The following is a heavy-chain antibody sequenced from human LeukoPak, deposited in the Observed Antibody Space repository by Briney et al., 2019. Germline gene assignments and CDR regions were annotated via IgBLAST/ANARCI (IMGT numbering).Heavy chain of an antibody. CDR3: ARGRSWYQLLSRCWFDP. Sequence: SETLSLTCAVSGGSISSGGYSWSWIRQPPGKGLEWIGYIYHSGSTYYNPSLKSRVTISVDRSKNQFSLKLSSVTAADTAVYYCARGRSWYQLLSRCWFDPWGQGTLVTVSS. D-gene: IGHD2-2*01. CDR2: IYHSGST. V-gene: IGHV4-30-2*01. J-gene: IGHJ5*02. CDR1: GGSISSGGYS.